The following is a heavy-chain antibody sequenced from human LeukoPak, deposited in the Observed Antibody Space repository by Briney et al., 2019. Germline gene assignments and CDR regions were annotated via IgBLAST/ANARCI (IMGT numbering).Heavy chain of an antibody. V-gene: IGHV3-23*01. Sequence: GGSLRLSCAASGFTFSSYAMSWVRQAPGKGLEWASSITSSGDGTYYADSVKGRFTIFRDNSKNTLYLQMNSLRAEDTAVYYCAKDSPVATIWGQGTMVTVSS. D-gene: IGHD5-12*01. CDR2: ITSSGDGT. CDR3: AKDSPVATI. J-gene: IGHJ3*02. CDR1: GFTFSSYA.